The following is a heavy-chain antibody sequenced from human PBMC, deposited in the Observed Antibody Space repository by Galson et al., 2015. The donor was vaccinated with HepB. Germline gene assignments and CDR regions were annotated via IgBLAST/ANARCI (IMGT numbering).Heavy chain of an antibody. CDR1: GFTFSSYW. Sequence: SLRLSCAASGFTFSSYWMHWVRQAPGKGLVWVSRIKSDGSSTSYADSVKGRFTISRDNAKNTLYLQMNSLRAEDTAVYYCARSVRIAPAGTRAYYYYGMDVWGQGTTVTVSS. CDR2: IKSDGSST. J-gene: IGHJ6*02. D-gene: IGHD6-13*01. V-gene: IGHV3-74*01. CDR3: ARSVRIAPAGTRAYYYYGMDV.